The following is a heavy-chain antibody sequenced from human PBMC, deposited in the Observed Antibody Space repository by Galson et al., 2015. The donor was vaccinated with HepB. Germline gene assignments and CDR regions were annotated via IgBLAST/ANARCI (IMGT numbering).Heavy chain of an antibody. CDR3: ARGLYYGSGSYHY. V-gene: IGHV4-34*01. CDR1: GFTFSSYA. J-gene: IGHJ4*02. CDR2: INHSGST. D-gene: IGHD3-10*01. Sequence: LRLSCAASGFTFSSYAMSWVRQAPGKGLEWIGEINHSGSTNYNPSLKSRVTISVDTSKNQFSLKLSSVTAADTAVYYCARGLYYGSGSYHYWGQGTLVTVSS.